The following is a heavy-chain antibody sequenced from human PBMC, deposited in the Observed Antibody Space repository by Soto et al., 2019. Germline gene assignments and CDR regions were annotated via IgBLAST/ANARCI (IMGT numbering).Heavy chain of an antibody. CDR2: ISYDGSNK. Sequence: GGSLRLSCAASGFTFSSYGMHWVRQAPGKGLEWVAVISYDGSNKYYADSVKGRFTISRDNSKNTLYLQMNSLRAEDTAVYYCAKVSGYSYGSAYGMDVWGQGTTVTVSS. V-gene: IGHV3-30*18. CDR3: AKVSGYSYGSAYGMDV. CDR1: GFTFSSYG. J-gene: IGHJ6*02. D-gene: IGHD5-18*01.